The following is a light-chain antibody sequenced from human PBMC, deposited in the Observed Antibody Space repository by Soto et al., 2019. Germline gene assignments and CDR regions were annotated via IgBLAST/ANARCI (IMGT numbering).Light chain of an antibody. Sequence: DVQMTQSPSTLSASVGDRVTITCRASQSISSWLAWYQQKPGKAPKLLIYKASSLESGVPSRFSGSGSGTEFTLTISSLQSEDFAVYYCQQHNNWPRTFGQGTKVDIK. CDR3: QQHNNWPRT. CDR1: QSISSW. V-gene: IGKV1-5*03. CDR2: KAS. J-gene: IGKJ1*01.